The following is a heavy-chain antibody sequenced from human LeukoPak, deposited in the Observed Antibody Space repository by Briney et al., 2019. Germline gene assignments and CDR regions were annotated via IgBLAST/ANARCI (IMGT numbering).Heavy chain of an antibody. CDR2: IIPILGIA. V-gene: IGHV1-69*02. CDR3: ARGELTTPTCFDY. CDR1: GGTFSSYT. Sequence: GASVKVSCKASGGTFSSYTISWVRQAPGQGLEWMGRIIPILGIANYAQKFQGRVTITADKSTSTAYMELSSLRSEDTAVYYCARGELTTPTCFDYWGQGTLVTVSS. D-gene: IGHD4-17*01. J-gene: IGHJ4*02.